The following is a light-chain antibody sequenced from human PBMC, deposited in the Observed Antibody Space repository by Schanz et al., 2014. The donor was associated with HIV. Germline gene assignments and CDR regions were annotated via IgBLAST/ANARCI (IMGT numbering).Light chain of an antibody. V-gene: IGLV2-8*01. CDR2: EVS. Sequence: QSVLTQPPSASGSPGQSVTISCTGTSSDVGGHNYVSWYQHHPGKAPKLIIFEVSERPSGVPDRFSGSKSGNTASLTVSGLQPEDEADYYCSSYGGNNNLVFGGGTKVTVL. J-gene: IGLJ2*01. CDR3: SSYGGNNNLV. CDR1: SSDVGGHNY.